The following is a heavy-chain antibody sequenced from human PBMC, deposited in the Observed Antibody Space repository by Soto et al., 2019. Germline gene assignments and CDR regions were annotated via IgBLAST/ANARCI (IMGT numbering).Heavy chain of an antibody. CDR3: ASGGGNSDWYSAFDI. Sequence: EVQLVDPGGGLVQPGGYLRLSCAATGVTFSTCGVHWVRKAPGKGLVWVSRINSDGSTTNYADSVKVTFTISRDNAKNTLYLKMNSLGDEDTAVYYCASGGGNSDWYSAFDIWGQGTMVTVSS. CDR1: GVTFSTCG. V-gene: IGHV3-74*01. D-gene: IGHD6-19*01. CDR2: INSDGSTT. J-gene: IGHJ3*02.